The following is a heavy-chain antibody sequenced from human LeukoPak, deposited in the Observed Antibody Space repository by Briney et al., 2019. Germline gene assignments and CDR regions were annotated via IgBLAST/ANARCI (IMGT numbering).Heavy chain of an antibody. CDR2: IYHSGST. CDR3: ARGGPPDY. D-gene: IGHD3/OR15-3a*01. CDR1: GGSISSGGYS. V-gene: IGHV4-30-2*01. Sequence: PSETLTLTCAASGGSISSGGYSWGWIRPPPGKGLEWIRYIYHSGSTYYDPSLKSRVTISVDRSKNQCSLKLSSVTAADTAVYYCARGGPPDYWGQGTLVTVSP. J-gene: IGHJ4*02.